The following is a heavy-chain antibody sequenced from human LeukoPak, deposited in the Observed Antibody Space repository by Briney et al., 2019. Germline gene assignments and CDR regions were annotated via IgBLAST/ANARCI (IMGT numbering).Heavy chain of an antibody. CDR2: IYSGGST. CDR3: ARYCSGGCYSGVDY. CDR1: GFTVSSNY. D-gene: IGHD2-15*01. J-gene: IGHJ4*02. Sequence: PGGSLRLSCAASGFTVSSNYMSWVRQAPGKGLEWVSIIYSGGSTYYADSVKGRFTISRHNSKNTLYLQMNSLRAEDTAVYYCARYCSGGCYSGVDYWGQGTLVTVPS. V-gene: IGHV3-53*01.